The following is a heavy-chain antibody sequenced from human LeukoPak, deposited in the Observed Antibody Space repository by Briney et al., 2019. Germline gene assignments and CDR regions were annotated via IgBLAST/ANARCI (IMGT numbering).Heavy chain of an antibody. CDR3: ASDSPDFWSGSDFDY. CDR2: INPNSGGT. Sequence: ASVKVSCKASGYTFTSYYMHWVRQAPGQGLEWMGWINPNSGGTNYAQKFQGRVTMTRDTSISTAYMELSRLRSDDTAVYYCASDSPDFWSGSDFDYWGQGTLVTVSS. D-gene: IGHD3-3*01. V-gene: IGHV1-2*02. CDR1: GYTFTSYY. J-gene: IGHJ4*02.